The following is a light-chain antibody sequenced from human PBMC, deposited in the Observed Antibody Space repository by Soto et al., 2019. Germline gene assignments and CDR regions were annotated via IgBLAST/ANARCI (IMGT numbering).Light chain of an antibody. CDR3: QQYNSYWT. V-gene: IGKV1-13*02. J-gene: IGKJ1*01. CDR2: DAS. Sequence: AIKLTQSPSSLSAFIGDTVTIACRSSQTIRIYLNWFQQKPGKAPKLLIYDASSLESGVPSRFSGSGSGTEFPLTISSLQPDDFATYYCQQYNSYWTFGQGTKVDI. CDR1: QTIRIY.